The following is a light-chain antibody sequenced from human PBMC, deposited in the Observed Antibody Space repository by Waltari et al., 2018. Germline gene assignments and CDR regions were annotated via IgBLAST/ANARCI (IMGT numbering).Light chain of an antibody. J-gene: IGLJ3*02. CDR1: NRDVCGHDP. Sequence: QSALTQPASVFGSPGQSVTISCLGTNRDVCGHDPVSWYQHHPGKAPKLLIHNVNKRPSGISNRFSGSKSGNTASLAISGLQAEDEANYYCNSFTSSTTWVFGGGTTLTVL. CDR3: NSFTSSTTWV. CDR2: NVN. V-gene: IGLV2-14*03.